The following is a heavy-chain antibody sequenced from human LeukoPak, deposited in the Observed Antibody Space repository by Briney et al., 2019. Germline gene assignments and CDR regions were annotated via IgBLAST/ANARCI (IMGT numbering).Heavy chain of an antibody. V-gene: IGHV4-59*01. J-gene: IGHJ5*02. CDR1: GGSISSYY. CDR2: VYYSGST. CDR3: ARELAAAVANWFDP. D-gene: IGHD6-13*01. Sequence: SETLSLTCTVSGGSISSYYWSWIRQPPGKGLEWIGYVYYSGSTNYNPSLKSRVTISVDTSKNQFSLKLSSVTAADTAVYYCARELAAAVANWFDPWGQGTLVTVSS.